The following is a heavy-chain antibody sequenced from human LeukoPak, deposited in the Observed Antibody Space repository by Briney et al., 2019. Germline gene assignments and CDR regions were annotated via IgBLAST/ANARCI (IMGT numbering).Heavy chain of an antibody. Sequence: ASVKVSCKVSGYTLTELSMHWVRQAPGKGLEWMGGFDPDDGETIYAQKFQGRVTMTEDTSTDTAYMELSSLRSEDTAVYYCATFAYCGGDCYSGTSYFDYWGQGTLVTVSS. J-gene: IGHJ4*02. CDR1: GYTLTELS. CDR2: FDPDDGET. V-gene: IGHV1-24*01. D-gene: IGHD2-21*02. CDR3: ATFAYCGGDCYSGTSYFDY.